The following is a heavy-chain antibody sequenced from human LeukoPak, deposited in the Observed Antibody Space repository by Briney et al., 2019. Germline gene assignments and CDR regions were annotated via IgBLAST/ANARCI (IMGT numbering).Heavy chain of an antibody. D-gene: IGHD3-10*01. Sequence: SVKVSCKASGYTFTGYYMHWVRQAPGQGLEWMGWINPNSGGTNYAQKFQGRVTMTRDTSISTAYMELSRLRSDDTAVYYCARDYRLLWFGEIPDYWGQGTLVTVSS. CDR3: ARDYRLLWFGEIPDY. J-gene: IGHJ4*02. CDR1: GYTFTGYY. CDR2: INPNSGGT. V-gene: IGHV1-2*02.